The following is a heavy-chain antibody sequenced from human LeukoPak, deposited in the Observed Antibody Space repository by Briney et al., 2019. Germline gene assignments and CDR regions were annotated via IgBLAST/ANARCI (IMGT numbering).Heavy chain of an antibody. CDR2: ISYDGSNK. CDR1: GFTFSSYG. V-gene: IGHV3-30*18. D-gene: IGHD4-17*01. CDR3: AKDKGYGDYQLDY. J-gene: IGHJ4*02. Sequence: GRSLRLSCAASGFTFSSYGMHWVRQAPGKGLEWVAVISYDGSNKYYADSVKSRFTISRDNSKNTLYLQMNSMRAEDTAVYYCAKDKGYGDYQLDYWGQGTLVTVSS.